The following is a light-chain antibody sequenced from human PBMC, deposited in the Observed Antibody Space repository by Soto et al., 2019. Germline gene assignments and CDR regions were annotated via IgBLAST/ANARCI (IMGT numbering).Light chain of an antibody. Sequence: QSVLTQPPSASGSPGQAVTISCTGTSRDIGGYDFVSWYQVRPGEAPQLIIYNVNGRPSGVPRRFSGSKSGNTASLTVSGLQAVDEADYHCSSYSDTNICVVGTGTKVTVL. J-gene: IGLJ1*01. CDR3: SSYSDTNICV. CDR1: SRDIGGYDF. CDR2: NVN. V-gene: IGLV2-8*01.